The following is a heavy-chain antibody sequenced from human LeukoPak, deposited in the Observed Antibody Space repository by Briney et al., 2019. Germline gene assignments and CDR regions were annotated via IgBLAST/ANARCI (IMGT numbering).Heavy chain of an antibody. J-gene: IGHJ4*02. D-gene: IGHD1-1*01. CDR3: ARDVSRNWNDVGYFDY. V-gene: IGHV1-18*04. CDR2: ISADNGDI. Sequence: GASVKVSCKASGYTFTSYGISWVRQAPGQGLEWMGWISADNGDIKYAQKVQDRVTMTTDTSTTTAYMELRSLRSDDTAVYYCARDVSRNWNDVGYFDYWGQGTLVTVSS. CDR1: GYTFTSYG.